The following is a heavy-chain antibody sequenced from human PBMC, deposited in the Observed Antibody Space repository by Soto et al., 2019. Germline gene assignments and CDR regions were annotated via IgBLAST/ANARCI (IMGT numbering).Heavy chain of an antibody. Sequence: SGGSLRLSCAASGFTFSSYAMHWVRQAPGKGLEWVAVISYDGSNKYYADSVKGRFTISRDNSKNTLYLQMNSLRAEDTAVYYCAKDGYLDTYYFDYWGQGTLVTVSS. CDR2: ISYDGSNK. CDR3: AKDGYLDTYYFDY. D-gene: IGHD3-9*01. J-gene: IGHJ4*02. V-gene: IGHV3-30-3*01. CDR1: GFTFSSYA.